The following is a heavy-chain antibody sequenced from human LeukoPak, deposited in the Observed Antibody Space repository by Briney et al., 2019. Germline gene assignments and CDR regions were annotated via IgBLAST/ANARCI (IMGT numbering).Heavy chain of an antibody. CDR2: IRSKAYGGAT. Sequence: QAGGSLRLPCTASGFTFDDYAMSWFRQAPGKGLEWVGFIRSKAYGGATEYVASVKGRFTISRDDSKSIAYLQMNSLRIEDTAVYYCTTDPARSLYFDYWGQGTLVTVSS. V-gene: IGHV3-49*03. J-gene: IGHJ4*02. CDR3: TTDPARSLYFDY. CDR1: GFTFDDYA.